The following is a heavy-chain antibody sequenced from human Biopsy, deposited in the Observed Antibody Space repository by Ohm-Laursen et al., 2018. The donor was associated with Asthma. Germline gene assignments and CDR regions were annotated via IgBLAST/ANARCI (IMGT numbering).Heavy chain of an antibody. CDR3: ARGDSSNWSHYYFDY. CDR1: GFAISRDH. Sequence: SLRLSCSASGFAISRDHMFWVRQAPGKGLEWVSVIYSGGTSHTADSVRGRFTISRDYSKNTLYLQMHSLRAEDTAVYYCARGDSSNWSHYYFDYWGQGTLVTVSS. J-gene: IGHJ4*02. D-gene: IGHD3-22*01. CDR2: IYSGGTS. V-gene: IGHV3-53*01.